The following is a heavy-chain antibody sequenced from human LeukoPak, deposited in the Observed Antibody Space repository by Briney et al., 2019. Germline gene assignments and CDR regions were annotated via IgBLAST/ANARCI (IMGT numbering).Heavy chain of an antibody. CDR1: GFTFSTYS. Sequence: GGSLRLSCAASGFTFSTYSMNWVRQAPGKGLEWVSSISSSSDYIYYADSVKGRFSITRDNARNSLYLQMNSLRAEDTAVYYCARTPGERYCSGGSCYFHYYYMDVWGKETTVTVS. D-gene: IGHD2-15*01. CDR2: ISSSSDYI. V-gene: IGHV3-21*01. CDR3: ARTPGERYCSGGSCYFHYYYMDV. J-gene: IGHJ6*03.